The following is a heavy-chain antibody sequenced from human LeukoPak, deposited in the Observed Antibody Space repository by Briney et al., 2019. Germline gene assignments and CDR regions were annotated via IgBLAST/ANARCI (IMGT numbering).Heavy chain of an antibody. J-gene: IGHJ5*02. Sequence: SQTLSLTCTVSGGSISSGGYYWSWIRQHPGKGLEWIGYIYYSGSTYYNPSLKSRVTISVDTSKNQFSLKLSSVTAADTAVYYCARTHTPGYDTNWFDPWGQGTLVTVSS. CDR2: IYYSGST. CDR3: ARTHTPGYDTNWFDP. CDR1: GGSISSGGYY. D-gene: IGHD5-12*01. V-gene: IGHV4-31*03.